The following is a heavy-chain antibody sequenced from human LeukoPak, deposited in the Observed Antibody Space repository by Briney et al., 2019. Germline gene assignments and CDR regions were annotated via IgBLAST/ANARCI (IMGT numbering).Heavy chain of an antibody. CDR3: ASTDTHIAVAGSFDY. CDR1: GFTFSSYG. D-gene: IGHD6-19*01. CDR2: IWYDGSNK. V-gene: IGHV3-33*01. Sequence: GGSLRLSCAASGFTFSSYGMHWVRQAPGKGLEWVAVIWYDGSNKYYADSVKGRFTISRDNSKNTLYLQMNSLRAEDTAVYYCASTDTHIAVAGSFDYWGQGTLVTVSS. J-gene: IGHJ4*02.